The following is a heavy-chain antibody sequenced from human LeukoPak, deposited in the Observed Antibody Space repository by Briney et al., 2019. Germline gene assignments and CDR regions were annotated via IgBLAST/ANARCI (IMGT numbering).Heavy chain of an antibody. CDR3: ASLWGGATY. D-gene: IGHD1-26*01. V-gene: IGHV4-39*07. Sequence: SETLSLTCTVSGGSISSSSYYWGWIRQPPGKGLEWIGSIYYSGSTYYNPSLKSRVTISVDTSKNQFSLKLSSVTAADTAVYYCASLWGGATYWGQGTLVTVSS. CDR1: GGSISSSSYY. CDR2: IYYSGST. J-gene: IGHJ4*02.